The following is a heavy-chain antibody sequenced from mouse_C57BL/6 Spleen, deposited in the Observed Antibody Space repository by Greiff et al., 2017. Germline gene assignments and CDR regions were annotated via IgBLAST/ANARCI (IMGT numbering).Heavy chain of an antibody. Sequence: VQLQESEAGLVQPGSSMKLSCTASGFTFSDYYMAWVHQVPEKGLEWVANINPDGSSTYYLDSLKGRFIISTDNASNTPYLQLSSLTSEDTATYYCASGEMGLWYFDVWGKGTLVTVS. D-gene: IGHD2-13*01. V-gene: IGHV5-16*01. CDR2: INPDGSST. J-gene: IGHJ1*03. CDR3: ASGEMGLWYFDV. CDR1: GFTFSDYY.